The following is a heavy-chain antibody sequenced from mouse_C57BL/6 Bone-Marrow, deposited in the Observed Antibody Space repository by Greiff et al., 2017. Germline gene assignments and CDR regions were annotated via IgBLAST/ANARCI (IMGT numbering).Heavy chain of an antibody. Sequence: EVQVVESGGGLVQPGGSLKLSCAASGFTFSDYYMYWVRQTPEKRLEWVAYISNGGGSTYYPDTVKGRFTISRDNAKNTLYLQMSRLKSEDTAMYYCASPLTTGYYYAMHYWGQGTSAPAST. CDR2: ISNGGGST. CDR1: GFTFSDYY. CDR3: ASPLTTGYYYAMHY. J-gene: IGHJ4*01. V-gene: IGHV5-12*01. D-gene: IGHD1-1*01.